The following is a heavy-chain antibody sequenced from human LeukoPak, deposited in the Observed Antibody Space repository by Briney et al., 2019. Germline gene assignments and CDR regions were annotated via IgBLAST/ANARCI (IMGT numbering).Heavy chain of an antibody. D-gene: IGHD6-13*01. CDR3: ARGQGSSWYTDRGGFDY. J-gene: IGHJ4*02. CDR1: GYTFTGYY. CDR2: INPNSGGT. Sequence: LRASVKVSCKASGYTFTGYYMHWVRQAPGQGLEWMGRINPNSGGTNYAQKFQGRVTMTRDTSISTAYMELSRLRSDDTAVYYCARGQGSSWYTDRGGFDYWGQGTLVTVSS. V-gene: IGHV1-2*06.